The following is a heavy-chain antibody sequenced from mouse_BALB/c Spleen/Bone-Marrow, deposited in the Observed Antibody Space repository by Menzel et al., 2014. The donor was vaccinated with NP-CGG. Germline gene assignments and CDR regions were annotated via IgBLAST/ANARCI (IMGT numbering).Heavy chain of an antibody. J-gene: IGHJ2*01. CDR3: AFGNYDFDY. CDR1: GYAFSSYW. V-gene: IGHV1-80*01. Sequence: LQESGAELVRPGSSVKISCKASGYAFSSYWMNWVKQRPGQGLEWIGQIYPGDGDTNYSGKFKGKATLTADGSSSTAYMQLSSLTSEDSAVYFCAFGNYDFDYWGQGTTLTVSS. D-gene: IGHD2-1*01. CDR2: IYPGDGDT.